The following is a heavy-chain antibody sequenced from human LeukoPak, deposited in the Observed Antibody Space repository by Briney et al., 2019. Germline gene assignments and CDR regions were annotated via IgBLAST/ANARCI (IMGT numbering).Heavy chain of an antibody. CDR1: GFTISSYG. Sequence: GGSLRLSCAAYGFTISSYGMHWLRQAPGKGLAWVTFIRYDGSNKYYADSVKGRFTISRDNSKTTLYLQMNSLRAEDTAVYYCAKGLYQLLWGAFDIWGQWTVVTVSS. D-gene: IGHD2-2*01. V-gene: IGHV3-30*02. CDR2: IRYDGSNK. J-gene: IGHJ3*02. CDR3: AKGLYQLLWGAFDI.